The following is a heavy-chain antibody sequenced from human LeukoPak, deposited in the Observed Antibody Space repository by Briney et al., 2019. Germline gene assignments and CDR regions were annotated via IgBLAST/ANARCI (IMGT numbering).Heavy chain of an antibody. CDR1: GYSLTTFG. Sequence: KSASTVSGYSLTTFGIGWVRPAPGKGLEWRGIIYLVDSDATYRTCFQGQATFPAAKSIRTAYLQCSRLKSSDTAMYYCARHDPGEVTAAQSSPAHRPMQIDYWGEGTLVTVSS. V-gene: IGHV5-51*01. D-gene: IGHD2-2*01. CDR3: ARHDPGEVTAAQSSPAHRPMQIDY. CDR2: IYLVDSDA. J-gene: IGHJ4*02.